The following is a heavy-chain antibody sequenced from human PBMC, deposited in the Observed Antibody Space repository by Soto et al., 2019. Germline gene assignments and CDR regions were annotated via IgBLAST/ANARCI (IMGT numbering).Heavy chain of an antibody. CDR3: ARELPQRQGRNMDV. CDR2: INHRGSL. D-gene: IGHD1-1*01. J-gene: IGHJ6*02. V-gene: IGHV4-31*03. CDR1: GGSMTSVDQY. Sequence: SETLSLTCTVTGGSMTSVDQYWTWIRHRPGEGLEWFGYINHRGSLYYNPSLKSRVSMSVDTSKNQFSLNLSSVTAADTAVYYCARELPQRQGRNMDVWGQGTPVTVSS.